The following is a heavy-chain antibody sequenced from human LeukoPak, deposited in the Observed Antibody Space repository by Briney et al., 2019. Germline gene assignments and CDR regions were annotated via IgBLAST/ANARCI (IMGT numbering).Heavy chain of an antibody. Sequence: TSETLSLTCAVYGASYNAYYWSWIRQPPGKGLEWIGDIYHRGTATYNPSLKSRLTISADASKNQFSLKLNSVTDADTAVYYCAVGITILGVAASFDSWGQGNLVIVSS. CDR2: IYHRGTA. V-gene: IGHV4-34*01. CDR3: AVGITILGVAASFDS. D-gene: IGHD3-3*01. J-gene: IGHJ4*02. CDR1: GASYNAYY.